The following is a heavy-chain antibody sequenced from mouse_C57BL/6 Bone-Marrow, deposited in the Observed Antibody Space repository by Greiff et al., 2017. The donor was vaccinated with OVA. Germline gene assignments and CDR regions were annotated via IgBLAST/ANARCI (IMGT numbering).Heavy chain of an antibody. Sequence: QVQLKQPGAELVKPGASVKLSCKASGYTFTSYWMHWVKQRPGRGLEWIGRIDPNSGGTKYNEKFKSKATLTVDKPSSTAYMQLSSLTSEDSAVYYCARRGIYYGLYYAMDYWGQGTSVTVSS. CDR2: IDPNSGGT. D-gene: IGHD2-1*01. CDR3: ARRGIYYGLYYAMDY. J-gene: IGHJ4*01. V-gene: IGHV1-72*01. CDR1: GYTFTSYW.